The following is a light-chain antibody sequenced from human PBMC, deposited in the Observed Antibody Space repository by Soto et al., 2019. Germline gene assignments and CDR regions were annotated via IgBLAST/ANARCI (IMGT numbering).Light chain of an antibody. CDR1: QGIRSA. CDR2: DAS. CDR3: QQFDDYPFT. J-gene: IGKJ3*01. V-gene: IGKV1D-13*01. Sequence: ASQLTPSPSSLSASGGDSVTITCRASQGIRSALAWYQQTPGRPPQLLIYDASTLETGVPSRFSGSRSGTDFTLTVSSLQPADFATYYCQQFDDYPFTFGPGTKVDF.